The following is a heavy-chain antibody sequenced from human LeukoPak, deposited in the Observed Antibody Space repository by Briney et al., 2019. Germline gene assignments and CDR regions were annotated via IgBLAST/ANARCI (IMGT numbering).Heavy chain of an antibody. D-gene: IGHD6-13*01. J-gene: IGHJ4*02. CDR2: ISPGTI. Sequence: GGSLRLSCAASGFTFSRHPMNWVRQAPGKGLEWVSYISPGTIYYADSVKGRFTISRDNSKNTLYLQMNSLRAEDTAVYYCASPGQQQLVPTYSWGQGTLVTVSS. V-gene: IGHV3-48*01. CDR1: GFTFSRHP. CDR3: ASPGQQQLVPTYS.